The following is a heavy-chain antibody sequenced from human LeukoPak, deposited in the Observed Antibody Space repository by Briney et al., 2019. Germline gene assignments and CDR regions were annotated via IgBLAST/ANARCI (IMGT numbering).Heavy chain of an antibody. CDR2: ISAYNGNT. D-gene: IGHD3-10*01. CDR1: GYTFTSYG. V-gene: IGHV1-18*01. Sequence: ASVKVSCKASGYTFTSYGISWVRQAPGQGLEWMGWISAYNGNTNYAQKLQGRVTMTTDTSTSTAYMELRSLRSDDTAVYYCARAYPSVKYYYGSGSSGRFDPWGQGTLVTVSS. CDR3: ARAYPSVKYYYGSGSSGRFDP. J-gene: IGHJ5*02.